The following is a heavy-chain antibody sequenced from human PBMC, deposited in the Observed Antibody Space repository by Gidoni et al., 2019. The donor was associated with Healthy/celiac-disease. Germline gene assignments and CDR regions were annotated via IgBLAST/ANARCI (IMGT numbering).Heavy chain of an antibody. CDR3: ARAPGLRRDYGGNLVPVGMDV. V-gene: IGHV4-31*02. Sequence: GSTYDNPSLKSRVTISVDTSKNQFSLKLRSVTAADTAVYYCARAPGLRRDYGGNLVPVGMDVWGQGTMVTVSS. CDR2: GST. D-gene: IGHD4-17*01. J-gene: IGHJ6*02.